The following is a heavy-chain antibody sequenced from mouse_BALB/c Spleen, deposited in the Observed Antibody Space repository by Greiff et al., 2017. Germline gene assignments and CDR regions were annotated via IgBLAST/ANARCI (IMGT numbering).Heavy chain of an antibody. Sequence: EVQLVESGGGLVKPGGSLKLSCAASGFAFSSYDMSWVRQTPEKRLEWVAYISSGGGSTYYPDTVKGRFTISRDNAKNTLYLQMSSLKSEDTAMYYCARHDGYYFAYWGQGTLVTVSA. D-gene: IGHD2-3*01. CDR1: GFAFSSYD. CDR3: ARHDGYYFAY. J-gene: IGHJ3*01. V-gene: IGHV5-12-1*01. CDR2: ISSGGGST.